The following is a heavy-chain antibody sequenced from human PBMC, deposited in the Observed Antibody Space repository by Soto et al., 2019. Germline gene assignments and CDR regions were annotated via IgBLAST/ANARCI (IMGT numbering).Heavy chain of an antibody. Sequence: GGSLRLSCAASGFTFSSHSMNWVRQAPGKGQEWVSYISSSSTIYYADTVKGRFTISRDNAKNSLYLQMNRLRDEDTGVYYCARDRRDYGDSNYYYGMDVWGQGTTVTLSS. D-gene: IGHD4-17*01. CDR2: ISSSSTI. CDR3: ARDRRDYGDSNYYYGMDV. J-gene: IGHJ6*02. CDR1: GFTFSSHS. V-gene: IGHV3-48*02.